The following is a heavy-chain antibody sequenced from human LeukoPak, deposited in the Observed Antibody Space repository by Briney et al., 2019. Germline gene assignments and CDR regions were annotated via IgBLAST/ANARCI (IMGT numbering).Heavy chain of an antibody. CDR1: GFTFSSYA. CDR3: ATVPMGGYDSSGHKEDY. J-gene: IGHJ4*02. D-gene: IGHD3-22*01. Sequence: GGSLRLSCAASGFTFSSYAMSWVREAPGKGLEWVSAISGSGGSTYYADSVKGRFTISRDNSKNTVYLQMNSLRAEDTAVYYCATVPMGGYDSSGHKEDYWGQGTLVTVSS. CDR2: ISGSGGST. V-gene: IGHV3-23*01.